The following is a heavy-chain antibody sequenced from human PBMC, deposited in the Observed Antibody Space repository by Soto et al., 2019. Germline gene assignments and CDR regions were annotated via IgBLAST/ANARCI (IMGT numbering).Heavy chain of an antibody. CDR3: ASTPLYYSDS. J-gene: IGHJ4*02. CDR1: GASISSSSYY. CDR2: IFYSGNT. Sequence: QLQLQESGPGLVKPSETLSLTCTVSGASISSSSYYWSWIRQPPGKGLEWIGNIFYSGNTYYNPSFKSRVTISVDASKNQFSLRLSSVTAADTAVYYCASTPLYYSDSWGQGTLVNVSS. V-gene: IGHV4-39*01.